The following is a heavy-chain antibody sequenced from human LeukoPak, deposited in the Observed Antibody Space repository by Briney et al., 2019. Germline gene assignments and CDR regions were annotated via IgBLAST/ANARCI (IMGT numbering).Heavy chain of an antibody. V-gene: IGHV4-4*07. CDR3: ARASGWYLGNWFDP. CDR1: GGSISSYY. J-gene: IGHJ5*02. CDR2: IYTSGST. D-gene: IGHD6-19*01. Sequence: PSETLSLTCTVSGGSISSYYWSWIRQPAGKGLEWIGRIYTSGSTNYNPSLKSRVTMSVDTSTNQFSLKLSSVTAADTTVYYCARASGWYLGNWFDPWGQGTLVTVSS.